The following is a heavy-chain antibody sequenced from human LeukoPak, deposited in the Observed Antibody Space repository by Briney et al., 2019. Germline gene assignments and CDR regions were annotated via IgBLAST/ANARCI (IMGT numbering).Heavy chain of an antibody. CDR1: GFTFDDYA. J-gene: IGHJ3*02. V-gene: IGHV3-9*01. Sequence: GGSLRLSCAASGFTFDDYAMHWVRQAPGKGLEWVSGISWNSGSIGYADSVKGRFTISRDNAKNSLYLQMNSLRAEDTALYYCGGYGGNSGAFDIWGQGTMVTVSS. D-gene: IGHD4-23*01. CDR3: GGYGGNSGAFDI. CDR2: ISWNSGSI.